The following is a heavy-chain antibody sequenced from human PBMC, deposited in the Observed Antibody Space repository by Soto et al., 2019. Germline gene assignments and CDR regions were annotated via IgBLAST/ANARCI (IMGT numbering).Heavy chain of an antibody. Sequence: QVQLVESGGGVVQPGTSLRLSCAASGFIFGDYGMHWVRRAPGKGLEWVAFISHPGTTQYYADSVKGRFTISRDNCKHTVDLQMSSWGTEDTALDFCTKEERSYLYVRSASTVPGFWGQGDLVTVS. CDR1: GFIFGDYG. CDR2: ISHPGTTQ. CDR3: TKEERSYLYVRSASTVPGF. V-gene: IGHV3-30*18. D-gene: IGHD3-22*01. J-gene: IGHJ4*02.